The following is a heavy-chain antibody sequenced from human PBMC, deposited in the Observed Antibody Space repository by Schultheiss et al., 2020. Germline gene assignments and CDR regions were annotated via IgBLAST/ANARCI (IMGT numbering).Heavy chain of an antibody. Sequence: SETLSLTCTVSGGSISSYYWSWIGQHPGKGLEWIGYIYYSGSTYYNPSLKSRVTISVDTSKNQFSLKLSSVTAADTAVYYCARLGDYGGNNWGQGTLVTVSS. CDR1: GGSISSYY. CDR2: IYYSGST. J-gene: IGHJ4*02. V-gene: IGHV4-59*06. CDR3: ARLGDYGGNN. D-gene: IGHD4-23*01.